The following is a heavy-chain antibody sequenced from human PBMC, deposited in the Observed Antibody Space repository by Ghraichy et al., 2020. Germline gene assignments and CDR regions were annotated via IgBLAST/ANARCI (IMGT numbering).Heavy chain of an antibody. Sequence: GGSLRLSCAASGFTFSSYAMSWVRQAPGKGLEWVSAISGSGGSTHYADSVKGRFTISRDNSKHTLYLQMNSLRAEDTAVYYCAKYYYDSGYSRPSGMDVWGQGTTVTVSS. CDR3: AKYYYDSGYSRPSGMDV. CDR2: ISGSGGST. CDR1: GFTFSSYA. J-gene: IGHJ6*02. V-gene: IGHV3-23*01. D-gene: IGHD3-22*01.